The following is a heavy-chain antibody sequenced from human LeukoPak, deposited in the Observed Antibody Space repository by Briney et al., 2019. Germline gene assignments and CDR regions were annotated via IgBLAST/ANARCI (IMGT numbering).Heavy chain of an antibody. V-gene: IGHV1-18*04. CDR2: ISAYNGNT. J-gene: IGHJ4*02. Sequence: GASVKVSCKASGYTFTSYGISWVRQAPGQGLEWMGWISAYNGNTNYAQKLQGRVTMTTDTSTSTAYMELRSLRSDDTAVYYCARDRAGYSYGPTWPIDYWGQGTLSPSPQ. CDR1: GYTFTSYG. D-gene: IGHD5-18*01. CDR3: ARDRAGYSYGPTWPIDY.